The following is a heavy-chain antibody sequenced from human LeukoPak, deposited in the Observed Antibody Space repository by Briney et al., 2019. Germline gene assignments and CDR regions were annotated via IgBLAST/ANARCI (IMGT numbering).Heavy chain of an antibody. Sequence: GGSLRLSCAASGFTFSDYYMNWIRQAPGKGLEWVSYISSSGSSIDYADSVKGRFTISRDNVKNSLNLQMNSLRAEDTAVYYCAELGITMIGGVWGKGTTVTISS. J-gene: IGHJ6*04. CDR1: GFTFSDYY. CDR3: AELGITMIGGV. D-gene: IGHD3-10*02. V-gene: IGHV3-11*04. CDR2: ISSSGSSI.